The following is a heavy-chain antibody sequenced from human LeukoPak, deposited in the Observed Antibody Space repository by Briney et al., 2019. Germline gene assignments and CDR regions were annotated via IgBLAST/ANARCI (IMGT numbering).Heavy chain of an antibody. D-gene: IGHD4-17*01. CDR2: IYYSGST. V-gene: IGHV4-31*03. CDR3: ARSDYTTVTTLFDY. CDR1: GGSISSGGYY. Sequence: PSETLSLTCTVSGGSISSGGYYWSWIRQHPGKGLEWIGYIYYSGSTYYNPSLKSRVTISVDTSKNQFSLKLSSVTAADTAVYYCARSDYTTVTTLFDYWGQGTLVTVSS. J-gene: IGHJ4*02.